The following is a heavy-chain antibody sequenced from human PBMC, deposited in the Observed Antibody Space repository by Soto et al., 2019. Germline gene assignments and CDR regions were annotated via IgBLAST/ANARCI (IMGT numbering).Heavy chain of an antibody. CDR2: IYYTGNT. J-gene: IGHJ4*02. D-gene: IGHD2-2*01. CDR1: GASISGGDYY. Sequence: QVQLQESGQGLVKPSQTLSLTCTVSGASISGGDYYWTWIRQPPGKGLEWIGSIYYTGNTFSNPSLESSLAISVDQSNNQCALRLYSVTAPDTAIYYCARATSDSSTYDLDYWGQGTVVTVSS. V-gene: IGHV4-30-4*01. CDR3: ARATSDSSTYDLDY.